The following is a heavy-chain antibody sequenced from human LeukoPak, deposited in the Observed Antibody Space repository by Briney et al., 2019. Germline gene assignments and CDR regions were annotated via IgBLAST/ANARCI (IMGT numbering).Heavy chain of an antibody. D-gene: IGHD2-2*01. CDR1: GGSISSSSYY. Sequence: AETLSLTCTVSGGSISSSSYYWGWIRQPPGKGLEWSGSIDYSGSTYYNPSLKSRVTVSVDTSKNQFSLQLSPVTAADTAVSSCASGSFEYQPNSPFDHWGHGTLVTVSS. J-gene: IGHJ1*01. CDR2: IDYSGST. V-gene: IGHV4-39*07. CDR3: ASGSFEYQPNSPFDH.